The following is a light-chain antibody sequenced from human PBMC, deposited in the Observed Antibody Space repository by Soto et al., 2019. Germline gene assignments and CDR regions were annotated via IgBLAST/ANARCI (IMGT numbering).Light chain of an antibody. CDR1: QSVGRNY. J-gene: IGKJ1*01. CDR3: QQXGTSPWA. V-gene: IGKV3-20*01. CDR2: AAS. Sequence: EIVLTQFPGTLSLSPGERATLSXRASQSVGRNYVAWYQQKPGQAPRVIIYAASNRASGIPDRFSGSGSGSDFTLTISRLEPEDXAVXXXQQXGTSPWAFGQGTKVEIK.